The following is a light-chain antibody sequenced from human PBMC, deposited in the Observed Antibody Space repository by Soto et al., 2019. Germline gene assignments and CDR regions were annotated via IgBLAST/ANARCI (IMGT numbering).Light chain of an antibody. CDR2: EVN. J-gene: IGLJ3*02. V-gene: IGLV2-14*03. CDR3: SSFTSCGTCV. Sequence: QSALTQPASVSGSPGQSISISCTGTSSDVGAYNHVSWYQQHPGKVPKVMIYEVNNRPSGVSNRFSASKSGNTASLTISGLQAEDEATYYCSSFTSCGTCVFGGGTKLTVL. CDR1: SSDVGAYNH.